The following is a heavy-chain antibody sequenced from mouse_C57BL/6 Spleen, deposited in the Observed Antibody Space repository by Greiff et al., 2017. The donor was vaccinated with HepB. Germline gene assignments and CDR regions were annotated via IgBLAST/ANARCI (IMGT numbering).Heavy chain of an antibody. Sequence: QVQLQQPGAELVRPGSSVKLSCKASGYTFTSYWMDWVKQRPGQGLEWIGNIYPSDSETHYNQKFKDKATLTVDKSSSTAYMQLSSLTSEDSAVYYCARERDYSNYVNWYFDVWGTGTTVTVSS. D-gene: IGHD2-5*01. CDR3: ARERDYSNYVNWYFDV. V-gene: IGHV1-61*01. J-gene: IGHJ1*03. CDR1: GYTFTSYW. CDR2: IYPSDSET.